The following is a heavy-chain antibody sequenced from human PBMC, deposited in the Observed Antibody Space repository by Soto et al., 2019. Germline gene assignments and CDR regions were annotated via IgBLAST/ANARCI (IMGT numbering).Heavy chain of an antibody. V-gene: IGHV3-21*01. J-gene: IGHJ4*02. CDR1: GFTFSSYS. Sequence: GGSLRLSCAASGFTFSSYSMNWVRQAPGKGLEWVSSISSSSSYIYYADSVKGRFTISRDNAKNSLYLQMNSLRAEDTAVYYCARDKDYIWGSYRYNRYLDYWGQGTLVTVSS. CDR2: ISSSSSYI. D-gene: IGHD3-16*02. CDR3: ARDKDYIWGSYRYNRYLDY.